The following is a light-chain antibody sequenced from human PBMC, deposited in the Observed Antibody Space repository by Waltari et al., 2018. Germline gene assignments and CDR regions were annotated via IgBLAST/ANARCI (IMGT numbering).Light chain of an antibody. J-gene: IGLJ3*02. Sequence: QLVVNQSPSASASLGASVKLTCTLSSGPSNNIIAWLQQRPEKGPRYLMKVNSDGSHIRGDEIPDRFSGSSSGAERYRTISSLQSEDEADYYCQTGGHGTWVFGGGTKLTVL. CDR3: QTGGHGTWV. V-gene: IGLV4-69*01. CDR1: SGPSNNI. CDR2: VNSDGSH.